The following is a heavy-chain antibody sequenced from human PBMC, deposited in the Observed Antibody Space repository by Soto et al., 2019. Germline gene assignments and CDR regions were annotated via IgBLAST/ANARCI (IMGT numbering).Heavy chain of an antibody. CDR1: GFTFSSYG. CDR2: ISYDGSNK. J-gene: IGHJ4*02. V-gene: IGHV3-30*18. CDR3: AKDRGFWSGTFDY. Sequence: GSLRLSCAASGFTFSSYGMHWVRQAPGKGLEWVAVISYDGSNKYYADSVKGRFTISRDNSKNTLYLQMNSLRAEDTAVYYCAKDRGFWSGTFDYWGQGTLVTVSS. D-gene: IGHD3-3*01.